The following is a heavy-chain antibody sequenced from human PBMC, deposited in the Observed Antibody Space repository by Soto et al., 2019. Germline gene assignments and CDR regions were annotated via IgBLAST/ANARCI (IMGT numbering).Heavy chain of an antibody. V-gene: IGHV1-69*12. Sequence: QVQLVQSGAEVKKPGSSVKVSCKASGGTFSSYAISWVRQAPGQGLEWMGGIIPIFGSANYAQKFQGRVTITADESTSTAYMELSSLRSEDTAVYYCARELGGYSYGYNGFDYWGQGTLVTVSS. J-gene: IGHJ4*02. CDR2: IIPIFGSA. CDR3: ARELGGYSYGYNGFDY. CDR1: GGTFSSYA. D-gene: IGHD5-18*01.